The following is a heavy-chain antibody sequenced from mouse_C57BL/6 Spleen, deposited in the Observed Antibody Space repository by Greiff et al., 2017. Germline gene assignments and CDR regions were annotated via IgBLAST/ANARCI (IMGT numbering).Heavy chain of an antibody. J-gene: IGHJ1*03. V-gene: IGHV8-12*01. CDR1: GFSLRTSGMG. Sequence: QVTLKVSGPGILQSSQTLSLTCSFSGFSLRTSGMGVSWIRQPSGKGLEWLAHIYWDDDKRYNPSLKRGLTYAKDTSRNQVFLKVTSLDTADTATYYCARSPSKYYGSSGWYGDVWGTGTTVTVSS. D-gene: IGHD1-1*01. CDR3: ARSPSKYYGSSGWYGDV. CDR2: IYWDDDK.